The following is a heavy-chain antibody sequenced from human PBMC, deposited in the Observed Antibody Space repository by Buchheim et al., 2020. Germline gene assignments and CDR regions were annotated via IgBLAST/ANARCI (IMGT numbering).Heavy chain of an antibody. CDR3: TSAESGWYHYFKS. CDR2: ISSDGSDT. J-gene: IGHJ4*02. D-gene: IGHD6-13*01. CDR1: GFTFSSYW. Sequence: VQLVESGGGLVQPGESLRLSCAASGFTFSSYWMHWVRQAPGKGLLWVSRISSDGSDTIYADSVKGRFTISRDNAKKTLYLHMNSRRVEDTAIYYCTSAESGWYHYFKSWGRGTL. V-gene: IGHV3-74*01.